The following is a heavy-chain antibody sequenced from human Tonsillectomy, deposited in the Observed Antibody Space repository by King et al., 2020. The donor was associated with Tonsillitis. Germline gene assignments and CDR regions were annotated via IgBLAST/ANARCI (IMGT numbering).Heavy chain of an antibody. CDR2: IRYDGTNK. J-gene: IGHJ4*02. D-gene: IGHD2-21*02. CDR3: AKRRSAYCGGDCYSGSDY. Sequence: VQLVQSGGGVVQPGGSLRLSCAASGFTFSRYGMHWVRQAPGKGLEWVAFIRYDGTNKYYADSVKGRFTISRDNSKNTLYLQMNSLRDEDTAVYYCAKRRSAYCGGDCYSGSDYWGQGTLVTVSS. CDR1: GFTFSRYG. V-gene: IGHV3-30*02.